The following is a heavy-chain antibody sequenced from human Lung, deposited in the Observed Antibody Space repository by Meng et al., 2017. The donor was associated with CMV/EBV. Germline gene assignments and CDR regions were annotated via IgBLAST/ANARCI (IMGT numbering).Heavy chain of an antibody. V-gene: IGHV4-39*07. CDR1: GGSISSSSYY. CDR2: IYYNGNT. J-gene: IGHJ4*02. D-gene: IGHD3-16*01. Sequence: PETLSLTCTVSGGSISSSSYYWGWIRQPPGKGLEWIGSIYYNGNTYYNPSLKSRITISIDTSKNEFSLKVNSVTAADTAVYYCARGGGASWFDYWGQGTLVTVSS. CDR3: ARGGGASWFDY.